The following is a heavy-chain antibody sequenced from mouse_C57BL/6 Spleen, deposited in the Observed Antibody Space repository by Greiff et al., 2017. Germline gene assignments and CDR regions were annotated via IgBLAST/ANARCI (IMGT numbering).Heavy chain of an antibody. CDR3: ARKDYGSGWYFDV. V-gene: IGHV1-50*01. CDR1: GYTFTSYW. Sequence: VQLQQPGAELVKPGASVKLSCKASGYTFTSYWMQWVKQRPGQGLEWIGEIDPSDSYTNYNQKFKGKATLTVDTSSSTAYMQLSSLTSEDSAVYYCARKDYGSGWYFDVWGTGTTGTVSS. J-gene: IGHJ1*03. CDR2: IDPSDSYT. D-gene: IGHD1-1*01.